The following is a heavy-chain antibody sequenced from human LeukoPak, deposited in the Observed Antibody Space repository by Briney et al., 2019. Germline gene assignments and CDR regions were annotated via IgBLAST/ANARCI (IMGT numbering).Heavy chain of an antibody. J-gene: IGHJ4*02. CDR1: LFTVSSNY. CDR2: IYIDGTT. V-gene: IGHV3-53*01. CDR3: ARGRRMTHLEYYFDW. Sequence: VGSLRLSCPPSLFTVSSNYMSLVRQAPAKGLEWVSSIYIDGTTYYSHSVNGRFTISKDNSKNTLYLQMSSLKPDDSPVYYCARGRRMTHLEYYFDWWGGGHLVTVSS. D-gene: IGHD2-21*02.